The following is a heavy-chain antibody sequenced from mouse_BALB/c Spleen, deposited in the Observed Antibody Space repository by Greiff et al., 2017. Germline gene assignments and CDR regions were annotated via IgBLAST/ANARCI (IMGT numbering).Heavy chain of an antibody. V-gene: IGHV1S137*01. CDR2: ISTYYGDA. Sequence: QVQLQQSGAELVRPGVSVKISCKGSGYTFTDYAMHWVKQSHAKSLEWIGVISTYYGDASYNQKFKGKATMTVDKSSSTAYMELARLTSEDSAIYYCARGGNLYYFDYSGQGTTLTVSS. CDR1: GYTFTDYA. D-gene: IGHD2-1*01. J-gene: IGHJ2*01. CDR3: ARGGNLYYFDY.